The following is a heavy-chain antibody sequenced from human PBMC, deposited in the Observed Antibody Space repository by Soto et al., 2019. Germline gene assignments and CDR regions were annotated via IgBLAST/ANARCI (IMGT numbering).Heavy chain of an antibody. Sequence: EVQLVESGGGLVQPGGSLRLSCAASGFTVSSSYMGWVRQAPGKGLEWVSSIYSGGNTYYAVSVRGRFTISTDNSKDTLYLQINSLGVDDTAMYYCARHVGFYWYFDLWGRGTLVTVSS. CDR3: ARHVGFYWYFDL. D-gene: IGHD1-26*01. J-gene: IGHJ2*01. CDR2: IYSGGNT. CDR1: GFTVSSSY. V-gene: IGHV3-66*04.